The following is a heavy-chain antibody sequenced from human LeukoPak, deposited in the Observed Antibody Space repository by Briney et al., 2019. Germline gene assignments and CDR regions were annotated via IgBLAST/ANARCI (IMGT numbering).Heavy chain of an antibody. V-gene: IGHV3-7*01. D-gene: IGHD3-10*01. CDR2: IKQDGSEK. CDR1: GFTFSSYW. Sequence: GGSLRLSCAASGFTFSSYWMSWVRQAPGKGLEWVANIKQDGSEKYYVDSVKGRFTISRDSAKNSLYLQMNSLRAEDTAVYYCAREISSYYYGSGSVDYWGQGTLVTVSS. CDR3: AREISSYYYGSGSVDY. J-gene: IGHJ4*02.